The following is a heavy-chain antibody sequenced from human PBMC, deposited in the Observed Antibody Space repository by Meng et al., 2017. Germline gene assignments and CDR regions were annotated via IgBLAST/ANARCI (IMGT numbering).Heavy chain of an antibody. D-gene: IGHD7-27*01. V-gene: IGHV1-69*01. Sequence: QVRLVQDGAGVKTLGSSVKASCKASGGNFSSYAISWVRQAPGQGLGWMGGIIPIFGTANSAQKFQGRVTITADESTSTAYMELSSLRSEDTAVYYCASNDGTGDRTGGDYWGQGTLVTVSS. CDR2: IIPIFGTA. J-gene: IGHJ4*02. CDR1: GGNFSSYA. CDR3: ASNDGTGDRTGGDY.